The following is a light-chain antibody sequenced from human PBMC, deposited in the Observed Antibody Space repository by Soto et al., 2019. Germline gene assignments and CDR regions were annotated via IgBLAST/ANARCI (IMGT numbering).Light chain of an antibody. CDR1: QSVARF. J-gene: IGKJ4*01. V-gene: IGKV3-11*01. CDR2: DIS. Sequence: DIVLTQSPATLSLSPGERATLSCRASQSVARFLAWYQQKPGQAPRLLIYDISNRAAGIPARFSGSGSGTDFTLTISSLEPEDFAVYYCQQRNCWLTFGGGTKVDIK. CDR3: QQRNCWLT.